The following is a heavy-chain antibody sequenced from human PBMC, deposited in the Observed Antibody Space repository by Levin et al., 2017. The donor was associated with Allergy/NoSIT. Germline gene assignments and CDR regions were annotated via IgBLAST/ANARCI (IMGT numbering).Heavy chain of an antibody. D-gene: IGHD3-10*01. Sequence: GGSLRLSCAASGFTFSSYGMHWVRQAPGKGLEWVAVISYDGSNKYYADSVKGRFTISRDNSKNTLYLQMNSLRAEDTAVYYCAKDREWFGESVGDYWGQGTLVTVSS. CDR2: ISYDGSNK. V-gene: IGHV3-30*18. CDR3: AKDREWFGESVGDY. J-gene: IGHJ4*02. CDR1: GFTFSSYG.